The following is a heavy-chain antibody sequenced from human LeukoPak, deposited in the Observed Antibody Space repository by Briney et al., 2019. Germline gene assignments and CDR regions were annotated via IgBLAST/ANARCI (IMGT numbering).Heavy chain of an antibody. CDR3: AKISWDSGGDRKKF. D-gene: IGHD2-21*02. J-gene: IGHJ4*02. V-gene: IGHV3-23*01. CDR2: ISFSAGTT. Sequence: GGSLRLSCAASEITLSSYGVSWVRQAPGKGLEWLSAISFSAGTTYYADSVKGRFTISRDNSKNTLYLQLSSLRAEDTAVYYCAKISWDSGGDRKKFWGQGTLVTVSS. CDR1: EITLSSYG.